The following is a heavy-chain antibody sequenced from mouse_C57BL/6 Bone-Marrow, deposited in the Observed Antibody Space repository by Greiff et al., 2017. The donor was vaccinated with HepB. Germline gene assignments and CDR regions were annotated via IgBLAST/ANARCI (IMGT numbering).Heavy chain of an antibody. Sequence: DVKLVESGGDLVKPGGSLKLSYAASGFTFSSYGMSWVRQTPDKRLEWVATISSGGSYTYYPDSVKGRFTISRDNAKNTLYLQMSSLKSEDTAMYYCASPDGSYDYWGQGTTLTVSS. D-gene: IGHD2-3*01. CDR2: ISSGGSYT. V-gene: IGHV5-6*02. J-gene: IGHJ2*01. CDR1: GFTFSSYG. CDR3: ASPDGSYDY.